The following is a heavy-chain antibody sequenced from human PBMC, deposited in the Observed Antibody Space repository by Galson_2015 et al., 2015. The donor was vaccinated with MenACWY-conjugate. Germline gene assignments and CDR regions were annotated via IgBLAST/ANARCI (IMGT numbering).Heavy chain of an antibody. Sequence: PALVKPTQPLTLTCTFSGFSLSTSGVGVGWIRQPPGKALEWLGIIYWDDNKRYSPSLKTRLTITKDTSKNQVVLTMTNMDPVDTATYYCAHLTTADYDFDCWGQGTLVTVSS. D-gene: IGHD4-17*01. CDR3: AHLTTADYDFDC. V-gene: IGHV2-5*02. J-gene: IGHJ4*02. CDR2: IYWDDNK. CDR1: GFSLSTSGVG.